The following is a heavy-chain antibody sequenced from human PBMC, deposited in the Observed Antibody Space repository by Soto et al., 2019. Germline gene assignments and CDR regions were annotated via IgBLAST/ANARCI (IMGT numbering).Heavy chain of an antibody. V-gene: IGHV3-49*03. D-gene: IGHD6-19*01. J-gene: IGHJ4*02. CDR2: IRSKAYGGTT. CDR3: TRFGSGWYAGAYYFDY. Sequence: GGSLRLSCTASGFTFGDYAMSWFRQAPGKGLEWVGFIRSKAYGGTTEYAASVKGRFTISRDDSKSIAYLQMNSLKTEDTAVYYCTRFGSGWYAGAYYFDYWGQGTLVTVSS. CDR1: GFTFGDYA.